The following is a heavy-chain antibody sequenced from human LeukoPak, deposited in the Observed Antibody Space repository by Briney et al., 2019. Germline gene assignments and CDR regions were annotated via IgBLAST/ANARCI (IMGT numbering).Heavy chain of an antibody. CDR1: GVSIRSYS. CDR3: ARDKGEYNGYLFDY. V-gene: IGHV4-59*01. J-gene: IGHJ4*02. Sequence: PSETLSLTCTVSGVSIRSYSWSWIRQPPGKGLEYIGYIYSIGSTNYNPSLKSRVTISLDTSKNQFSLKLSSVIAADTAVYYCARDKGEYNGYLFDYWGQGTQVTVSS. CDR2: IYSIGST. D-gene: IGHD5-24*01.